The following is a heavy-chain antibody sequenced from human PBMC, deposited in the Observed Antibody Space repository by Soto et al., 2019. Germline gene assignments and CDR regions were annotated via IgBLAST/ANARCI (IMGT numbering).Heavy chain of an antibody. CDR2: ISTTGSFT. D-gene: IGHD1-26*01. CDR3: ARAQWELDY. V-gene: IGHV3-11*06. Sequence: GGSLRLSCAASGFTFSDYYMSWIRQAPGKGLEWVSFISTTGSFTNYADSLKGRFTISRDNANNSLYLQINSLRGDDTAVYYCARAQWELDYWGQGTLVTVSS. CDR1: GFTFSDYY. J-gene: IGHJ4*02.